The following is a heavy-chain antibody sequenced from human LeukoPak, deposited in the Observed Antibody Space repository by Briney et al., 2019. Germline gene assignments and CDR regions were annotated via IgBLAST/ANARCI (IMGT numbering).Heavy chain of an antibody. Sequence: GGSLRLSCAASGFTFSSYVMHWVRQAPGKGLEWVAFIRYDGSNKYYADSVKGRFTISRDNSKNTLYLQMNSLRAEDTAVYYCANWAYCGGDCYSEYWGQGTLVTVSS. J-gene: IGHJ4*02. CDR1: GFTFSSYV. D-gene: IGHD2-21*02. CDR3: ANWAYCGGDCYSEY. CDR2: IRYDGSNK. V-gene: IGHV3-30*02.